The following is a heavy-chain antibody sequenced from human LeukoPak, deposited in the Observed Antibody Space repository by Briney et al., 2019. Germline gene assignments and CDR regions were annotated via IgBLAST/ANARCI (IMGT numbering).Heavy chain of an antibody. J-gene: IGHJ4*02. CDR1: GGSFSGYY. Sequence: SETLSLTCAVYGGSFSGYYWSWIRQPPGKGLEWIGEINHSGSTNYNPSLKSRVTISVDTSKNQFSLKLSSMTAADTAVYYCARDTPNYDFWSGYYFRFDYWGQGTLVTVSS. CDR2: INHSGST. D-gene: IGHD3-3*01. CDR3: ARDTPNYDFWSGYYFRFDY. V-gene: IGHV4-34*01.